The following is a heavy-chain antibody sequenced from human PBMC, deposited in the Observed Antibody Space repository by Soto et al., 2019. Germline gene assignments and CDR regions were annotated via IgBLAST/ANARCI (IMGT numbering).Heavy chain of an antibody. CDR3: EAAPRY. CDR1: GGSISNYY. V-gene: IGHV4-59*01. J-gene: IGHJ4*02. CDR2: IYDSGST. D-gene: IGHD2-15*01. Sequence: SETLSLTCTVSGGSISNYYWSWVRQPPGKGLEWIGYIYDSGSTNYNPSLKSRVTISVDTSKNQFSLRLTSVTAADTAVYYGEAAPRYWGQGTLVTVSP.